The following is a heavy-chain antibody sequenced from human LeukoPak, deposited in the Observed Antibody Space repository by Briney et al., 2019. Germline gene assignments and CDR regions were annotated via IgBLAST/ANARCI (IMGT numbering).Heavy chain of an antibody. D-gene: IGHD1-1*01. CDR3: AKGRGRQLYYYYYMDV. CDR2: ISGSGGST. Sequence: TGGSLRLSCAASGFTFSSYAMSWVRRAPGKGLEWVSAISGSGGSTYYADSVKGRFTISRDNSKNTLYLQMNSLRAEDTAVYYCAKGRGRQLYYYYYMDVWGKGTTVTISS. CDR1: GFTFSSYA. J-gene: IGHJ6*03. V-gene: IGHV3-23*01.